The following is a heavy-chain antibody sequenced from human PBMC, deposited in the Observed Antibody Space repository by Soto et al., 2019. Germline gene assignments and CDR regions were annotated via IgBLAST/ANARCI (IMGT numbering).Heavy chain of an antibody. V-gene: IGHV3-23*01. CDR3: AKDRDYPRDYFHY. CDR2: VSPNGQGI. CDR1: GFTLGRYG. D-gene: IGHD3-10*01. Sequence: PGGSLRLSCAASGFTLGRYGMSWVRQAPGKGLEWVSAVSPNGQGIYYADSVRGRFTISRDFSKNTVFLHMDSLRAEDTAVYYCAKDRDYPRDYFHYRGQVPLVPVSP. J-gene: IGHJ4*02.